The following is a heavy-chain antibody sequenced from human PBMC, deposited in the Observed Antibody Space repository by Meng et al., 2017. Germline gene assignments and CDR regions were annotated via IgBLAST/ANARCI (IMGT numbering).Heavy chain of an antibody. CDR3: ARVELERAVVGRDGYNYYYYYGMDV. Sequence: SVKVSCKASGGTFSSYAISWVRQAPGQGLEWMGGIIPIFGTADYAQKFQGRVTITADESTSTAYLELSSLRSEDTAVYYCARVELERAVVGRDGYNYYYYYGMDVWGQGTTVTVSS. CDR2: IIPIFGTA. D-gene: IGHD5-24*01. J-gene: IGHJ6*02. CDR1: GGTFSSYA. V-gene: IGHV1-69*13.